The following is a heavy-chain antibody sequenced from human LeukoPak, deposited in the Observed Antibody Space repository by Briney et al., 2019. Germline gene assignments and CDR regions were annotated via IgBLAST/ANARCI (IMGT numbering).Heavy chain of an antibody. CDR1: GGSVSSSNYY. V-gene: IGHV4-39*02. CDR2: IYYSGST. D-gene: IGHD5-18*01. Sequence: SETLSLTCTASGGSVSSSNYYWGWIRQPPGKGLEWIGSIYYSGSTYYNPSLKSRVTISVDTSKNYFSLKLSSVTAADTAVYYCARYSYGGEDWFDPWGQGTLVTVSS. CDR3: ARYSYGGEDWFDP. J-gene: IGHJ5*02.